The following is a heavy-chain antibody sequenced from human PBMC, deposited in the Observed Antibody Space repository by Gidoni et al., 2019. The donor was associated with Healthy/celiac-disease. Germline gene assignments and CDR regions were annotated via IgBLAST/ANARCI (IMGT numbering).Heavy chain of an antibody. CDR1: GFTFSSYW. CDR2: IKQDGSEK. CDR3: ARVRGYDFWSGYGWFDP. D-gene: IGHD3-3*01. J-gene: IGHJ5*02. V-gene: IGHV3-7*01. Sequence: EVQLVESGGGLVQPGGSLRLSCAASGFTFSSYWMSWVRQAPGKGLEWVANIKQDGSEKYYVDSVKGRFTISRDNAKNSLYLQLNSLRAEDTAVYYCARVRGYDFWSGYGWFDPWGQGTLVTVSS.